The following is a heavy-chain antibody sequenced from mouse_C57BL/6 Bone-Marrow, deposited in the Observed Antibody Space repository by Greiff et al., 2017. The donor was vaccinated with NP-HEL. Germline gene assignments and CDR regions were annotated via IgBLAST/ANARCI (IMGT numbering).Heavy chain of an antibody. D-gene: IGHD1-1*01. CDR1: GYTFTSYW. CDR2: IDPNSGGT. J-gene: IGHJ3*01. CDR3: ARPIYYYIGGFAY. V-gene: IGHV1-72*01. Sequence: QQSCKASGYTFTSYWMHWVKQRPGRGLEWIGRIDPNSGGTKYNEKFKSKATLTVDKPSSTAYMQLSSLTSEDSAVYYCARPIYYYIGGFAYWGQGTLVTVSA.